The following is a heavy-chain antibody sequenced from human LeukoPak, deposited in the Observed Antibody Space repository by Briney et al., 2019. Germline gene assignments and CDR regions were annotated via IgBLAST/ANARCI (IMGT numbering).Heavy chain of an antibody. CDR2: IYYSGSTYYNPSYYNGST. CDR3: ARARRWLQLRRTLDY. J-gene: IGHJ4*02. D-gene: IGHD5-24*01. CDR1: GGSIRSSSYY. Sequence: SETLSLTCTVSGGSIRSSSYYWGWIRQPPGKGLEWIGSIYYSGSTYYNPSYYNGSTYYNPSLKSRVTISVDTSKNQFSLKLSSVTAADTAVYYCARARRWLQLRRTLDYWGQGTLVTVSS. V-gene: IGHV4-39*07.